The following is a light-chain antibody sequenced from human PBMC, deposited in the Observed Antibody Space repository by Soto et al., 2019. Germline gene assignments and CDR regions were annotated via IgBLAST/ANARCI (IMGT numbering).Light chain of an antibody. CDR2: TAS. J-gene: IGKJ4*01. V-gene: IGKV1-5*03. Sequence: DIQMTQSPSTLSASVGDRVTITCRASQSISSWLAWYQQKPGKAPKLLIYTASSLESGVPSRFSGSRSGTEFSLNISSLQPDDCATYYCQQYNSYSGLTFGGGTKVEIK. CDR1: QSISSW. CDR3: QQYNSYSGLT.